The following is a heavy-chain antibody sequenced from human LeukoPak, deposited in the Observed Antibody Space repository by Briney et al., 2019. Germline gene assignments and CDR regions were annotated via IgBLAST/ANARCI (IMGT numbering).Heavy chain of an antibody. CDR2: IYYSGST. D-gene: IGHD3-10*01. V-gene: IGHV4-59*01. CDR1: GGSIGSYY. CDR3: AREFNYYGSGSYPDV. J-gene: IGHJ6*04. Sequence: PSETLSLTCTVSGGSIGSYYWSWIRQPPGKGLEWIGYIYYSGSTNYNPSLKSRVTISVDTSKNQFSLKLSSVTAADTAVYYCAREFNYYGSGSYPDVWGKGTTVTVSS.